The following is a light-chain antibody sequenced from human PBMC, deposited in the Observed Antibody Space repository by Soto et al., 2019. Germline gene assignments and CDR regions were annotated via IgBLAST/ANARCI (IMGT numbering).Light chain of an antibody. J-gene: IGLJ1*01. CDR3: GTWDTSLSTPYV. Sequence: QSVLTQPPSVSAAPGQKVTISCSGSSSNIGNNFVSWYQQLPVPAPKLLIYDNTKRPSGIPDRFSGSKSGTSATLCITGLQTGDEADYYCGTWDTSLSTPYVFGTGTKVTVL. CDR2: DNT. V-gene: IGLV1-51*01. CDR1: SSNIGNNF.